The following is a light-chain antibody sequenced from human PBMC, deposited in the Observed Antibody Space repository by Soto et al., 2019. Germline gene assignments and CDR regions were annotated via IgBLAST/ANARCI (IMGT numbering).Light chain of an antibody. CDR1: PSSATY. CDR3: QQNYVIPIT. CDR2: AAS. Sequence: DIQMTQSPSSLSASVGDRVTITCRARPSSATYLNWYQHKLGEAPKLLIDAASSLQTGVPSRFSGSGSGTDFTLTISSLQPEDFATYFCQQNYVIPITFGQGTRLEIK. V-gene: IGKV1-39*01. J-gene: IGKJ5*01.